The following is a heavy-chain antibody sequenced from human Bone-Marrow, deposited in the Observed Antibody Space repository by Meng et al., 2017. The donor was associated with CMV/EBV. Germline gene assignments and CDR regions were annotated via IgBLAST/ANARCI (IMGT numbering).Heavy chain of an antibody. V-gene: IGHV3-33*01. CDR3: ARYRNRCYFDY. Sequence: GESLKISCAASGFTFSSYGMHWVRQAPGKGLEWVAVIWYDGSNKYYADSVKGRFTISRDNSKNTLYLQMNSLRAEDTAVYYCARYRNRCYFDYWGQGTLVTVSS. D-gene: IGHD2-8*01. CDR1: GFTFSSYG. CDR2: IWYDGSNK. J-gene: IGHJ4*02.